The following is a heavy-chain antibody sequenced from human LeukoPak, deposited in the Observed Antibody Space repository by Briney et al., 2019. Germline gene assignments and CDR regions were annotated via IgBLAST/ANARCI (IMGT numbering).Heavy chain of an antibody. CDR3: ARVYRYYDFWSGYLGYFDY. V-gene: IGHV4-59*01. CDR1: GGSISSYY. Sequence: SETLSLTCTVSGGSISSYYWSWIRQPPGKGLEWIGYIYYSGSTNYNPSLKSRVTISVDTSKNQFSLKLSSVTAADTAVYYCARVYRYYDFWSGYLGYFDYWGQGTLVTVSS. CDR2: IYYSGST. D-gene: IGHD3-3*01. J-gene: IGHJ4*02.